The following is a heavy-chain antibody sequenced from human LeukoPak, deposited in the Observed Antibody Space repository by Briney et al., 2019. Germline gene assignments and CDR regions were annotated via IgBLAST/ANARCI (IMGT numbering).Heavy chain of an antibody. J-gene: IGHJ4*02. CDR2: IYHSGST. V-gene: IGHV4-30-2*01. CDR1: GGSISSGGYY. Sequence: TTSQTLSLTCTVSGGSISSGGYYWSWIRQPPGKGLEWIGYIYHSGSTYYNPSLKSRVTISVDRSKNQFSLKLSSVTAADTAVYYCARSPYYYDSSGYYLDYWGQGTLVTVSS. D-gene: IGHD3-22*01. CDR3: ARSPYYYDSSGYYLDY.